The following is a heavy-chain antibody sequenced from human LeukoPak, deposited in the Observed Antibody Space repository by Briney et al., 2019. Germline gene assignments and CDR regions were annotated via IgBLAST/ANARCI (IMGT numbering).Heavy chain of an antibody. Sequence: ASVKVSCKASGYTFTSYGISWVRQAPGQGLEWMGWISAYNGNTNYAQKLQGRVTMTTDTSTSTAYMELRSLRSDDTAVYYCASLAGRDGYNRKDAFDIWGQGTMVTVSS. CDR1: GYTFTSYG. D-gene: IGHD5-24*01. V-gene: IGHV1-18*01. CDR3: ASLAGRDGYNRKDAFDI. CDR2: ISAYNGNT. J-gene: IGHJ3*02.